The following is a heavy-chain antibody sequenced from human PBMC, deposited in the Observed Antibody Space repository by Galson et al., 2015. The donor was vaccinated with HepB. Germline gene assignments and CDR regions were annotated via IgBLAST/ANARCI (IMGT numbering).Heavy chain of an antibody. CDR2: ISAYNGNT. V-gene: IGHV1-18*01. CDR3: AREEGSSVGYFDY. Sequence: SVKVSCKASGYTFTSYGIRWMRQAPGQGLEWIGWISAYNGNTNYAQKFQGRVAMTTDTSTSTAYMELRTLRSDDTAVYYCAREEGSSVGYFDYWGQGTLVTVPS. J-gene: IGHJ4*02. CDR1: GYTFTSYG.